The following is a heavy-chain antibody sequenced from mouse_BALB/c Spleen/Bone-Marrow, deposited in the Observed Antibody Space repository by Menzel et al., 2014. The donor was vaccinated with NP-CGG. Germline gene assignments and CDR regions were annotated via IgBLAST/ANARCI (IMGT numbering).Heavy chain of an antibody. J-gene: IGHJ4*01. D-gene: IGHD2-1*01. Sequence: EVQVVESGGGLVQPGGSLKISCAASGFTFSSYIMSWVRQTPEKRLEWVAYISNGGGSTYYPDTVKGRFPISRDNAKNTLYLQMISLRSEDTAVYYCARQGVYYGKTYYAMDYWGQGTSVTVSS. CDR1: GFTFSSYI. V-gene: IGHV5-12-2*01. CDR3: ARQGVYYGKTYYAMDY. CDR2: ISNGGGST.